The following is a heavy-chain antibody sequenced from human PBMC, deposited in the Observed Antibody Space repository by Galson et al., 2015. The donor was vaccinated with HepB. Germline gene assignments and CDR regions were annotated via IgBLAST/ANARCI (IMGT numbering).Heavy chain of an antibody. J-gene: IGHJ4*02. CDR1: GFTFSSYA. V-gene: IGHV3-23*01. D-gene: IGHD3-10*01. CDR2: ISGSGGST. CDR3: AKDLGVVLWFGTIDY. Sequence: SLRLSCAASGFTFSSYAMSWVRQAPGKGLEWVSAISGSGGSTYYADSVKGRFTISRDNSKNTLYLQMNSLRAEDTAVYYCAKDLGVVLWFGTIDYWGQGTLVTVSS.